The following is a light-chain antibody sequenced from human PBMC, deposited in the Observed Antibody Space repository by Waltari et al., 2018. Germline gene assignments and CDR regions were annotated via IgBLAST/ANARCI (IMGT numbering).Light chain of an antibody. CDR1: SSDLGTYKY. J-gene: IGLJ3*02. V-gene: IGLV2-11*01. CDR3: CSFAGSYTWV. Sequence: QSALTQPRSVSGSPGQSVTISCTGTSSDLGTYKYVSWYQQHPGKAPKRIHKDVTHQHRQPPGEAPKLVLPAVTQRPSAVPDPFSGTTSGNTASLTISGLQSEDEAEYFCCSFAGSYTWVFGGGTELTVL. CDR2: DVTHQHRQPPGEAPKLV.